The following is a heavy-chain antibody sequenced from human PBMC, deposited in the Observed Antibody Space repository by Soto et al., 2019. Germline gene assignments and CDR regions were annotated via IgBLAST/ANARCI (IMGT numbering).Heavy chain of an antibody. CDR3: AKDSGTAMVPYYFDY. CDR1: GFTFDDYA. V-gene: IGHV3-9*01. D-gene: IGHD5-18*01. Sequence: HPGGSLRLSCAASGFTFDDYAMHWVRQAPGKGLEWVSGISWNRNSIGYADSVKGRFTISRDNAKNSLYLQMNSLRAEDTALYYCAKDSGTAMVPYYFDYWGQGTLVTVSS. CDR2: ISWNRNSI. J-gene: IGHJ4*02.